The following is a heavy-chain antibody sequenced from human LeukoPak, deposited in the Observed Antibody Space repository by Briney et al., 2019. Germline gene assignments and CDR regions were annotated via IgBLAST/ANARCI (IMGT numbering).Heavy chain of an antibody. CDR3: AKRDSVFCQWLGLHNLVDP. V-gene: IGHV1-8*01. D-gene: IGHD5-12*01. CDR2: MNPNSGNT. J-gene: IGHJ5*01. CDR1: GYTFTSYD. Sequence: EASVKVSCKASGYTFTSYDINWVRQATGQGLEWMGWMNPNSGNTGYAQKFQGRVTMTRNTSISTAYMELSSLRSEDTAVYYCAKRDSVFCQWLGLHNLVDPWGQGTLVTGSS.